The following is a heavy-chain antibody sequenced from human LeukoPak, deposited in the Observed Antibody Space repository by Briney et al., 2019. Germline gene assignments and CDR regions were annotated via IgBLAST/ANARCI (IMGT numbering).Heavy chain of an antibody. CDR1: GFTFSSYS. D-gene: IGHD6-19*01. CDR3: ARDPYSSGWKPGYGMDV. J-gene: IGHJ6*02. Sequence: GGSLRLSCAASGFTFSSYSMNWVRQAPGKGLEWVSSISSSSSYIYYADSVKGRFTISRDNAKNSLYLQMNSLRAEDTAVYYCARDPYSSGWKPGYGMDVWGQETTVTVSS. CDR2: ISSSSSYI. V-gene: IGHV3-21*01.